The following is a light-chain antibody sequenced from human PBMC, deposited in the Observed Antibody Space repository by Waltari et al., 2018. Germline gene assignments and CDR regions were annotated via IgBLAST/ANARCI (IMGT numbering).Light chain of an antibody. CDR1: ENVNNY. Sequence: DIQMTQSPSSLSASVGDRVTFTCRATENVNNYLNWYQQKPGKAPKLLIYKASTLQTGVPSRFSGSGSGTDYTLTIGSLKSEDVETYYCQHGYTSPYSFGQGTKVEIK. CDR2: KAS. CDR3: QHGYTSPYS. J-gene: IGKJ2*03. V-gene: IGKV1-39*01.